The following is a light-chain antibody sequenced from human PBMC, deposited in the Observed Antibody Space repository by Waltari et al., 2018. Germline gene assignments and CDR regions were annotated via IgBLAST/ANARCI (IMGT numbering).Light chain of an antibody. J-gene: IGLJ2*01. CDR2: EDN. V-gene: IGLV6-57*04. CDR1: SGSIASSY. Sequence: NFMLTQPHSVSESPGKTVIISCTRSSGSIASSYVPWYQQRPGRAPATVIYEDNQSPSGVPDRFSGSIDTSSNSASLTISGLETEDEADYYCQSYDDYAHVIFGGGTKVTVL. CDR3: QSYDDYAHVI.